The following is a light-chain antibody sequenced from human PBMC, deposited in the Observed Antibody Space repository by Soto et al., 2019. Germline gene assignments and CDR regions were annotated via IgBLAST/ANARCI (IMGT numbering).Light chain of an antibody. J-gene: IGKJ4*01. CDR1: QTISSW. CDR3: QQYNSYSPLT. CDR2: KAS. Sequence: DIQMTQSPSTLSRSVGDRVTITCRASQTISSWLAWYQQKPGKAPKLLIYKASTLKSGVPSRFSGSGSGTEFTLTISSLQPDDFVTYYCQQYNSYSPLTFGGGTKVDIK. V-gene: IGKV1-5*03.